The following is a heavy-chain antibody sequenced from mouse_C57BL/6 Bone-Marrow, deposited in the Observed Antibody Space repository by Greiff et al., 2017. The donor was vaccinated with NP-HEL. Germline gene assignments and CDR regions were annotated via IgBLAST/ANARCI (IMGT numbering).Heavy chain of an antibody. CDR3: ARDRGYYFDD. Sequence: EVMLVESEGGLVQPGSSMKLSCTASGFTFSDYYMAWVRQVPEKGLEWVANINYDGSSTYYLASLKSRFIISRDNAKNILYLQMSSLKAEDTATYYCARDRGYYFDDWGQGTTLTVAS. D-gene: IGHD3-1*01. J-gene: IGHJ2*01. CDR1: GFTFSDYY. V-gene: IGHV5-16*01. CDR2: INYDGSST.